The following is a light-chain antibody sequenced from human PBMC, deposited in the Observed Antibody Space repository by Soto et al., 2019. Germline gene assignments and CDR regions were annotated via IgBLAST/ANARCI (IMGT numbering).Light chain of an antibody. Sequence: EIVMTQSPATLSVSPGERATFSCRASQSVSSNLAWFQQRPGQAPRLLIYRASTRATGTPARFSGSGSGTEFTLTITSLQSEDFALYYCQQYHNLWTFGQGTKVDI. CDR2: RAS. CDR3: QQYHNLWT. J-gene: IGKJ1*01. V-gene: IGKV3-15*01. CDR1: QSVSSN.